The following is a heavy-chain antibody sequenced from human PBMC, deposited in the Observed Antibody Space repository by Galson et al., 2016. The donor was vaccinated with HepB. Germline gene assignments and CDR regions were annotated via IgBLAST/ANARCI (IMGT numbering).Heavy chain of an antibody. V-gene: IGHV3-7*03. J-gene: IGHJ4*02. CDR3: ARVITFYDLMDC. CDR1: GFSIRKYW. CDR2: ISDDGGKT. D-gene: IGHD3-3*01. Sequence: SLRLSCAASGFSIRKYWMQWVRLVPGKGLEWVASISDDGGKTYYVDSVKGRFTISRDTAKNSLYLQMNSLRAEDTAVYFCARVITFYDLMDCWGQGAVVTVSS.